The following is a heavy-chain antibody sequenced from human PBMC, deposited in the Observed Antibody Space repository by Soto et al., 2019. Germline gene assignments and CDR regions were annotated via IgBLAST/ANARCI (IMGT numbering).Heavy chain of an antibody. CDR2: TYYRSRWFT. CDR1: GDSISSDTAA. V-gene: IGHV6-1*01. Sequence: PSQTLSLTCAISGDSISSDTAAWGWIRQSPSRGLEWLGRTYYRSRWFTDYALSAKSRITINPDTSKNQFSLQLNSVTPEDTAVSYCAREVTTRQQFDLWGQGTLVTVYS. D-gene: IGHD1-1*01. CDR3: AREVTTRQQFDL. J-gene: IGHJ5*02.